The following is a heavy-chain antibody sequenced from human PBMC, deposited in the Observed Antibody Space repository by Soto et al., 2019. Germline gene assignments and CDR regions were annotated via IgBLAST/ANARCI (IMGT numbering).Heavy chain of an antibody. D-gene: IGHD1-26*01. V-gene: IGHV4-4*07. CDR3: ARTVGAAYYFDF. CDR1: GDSMSKYY. J-gene: IGHJ4*02. CDR2: IYTSGST. Sequence: NPSETLSLTCTVSGDSMSKYYWSWIRQPAGKGLEWIGRIYTSGSTNYNPSLKSRVNMSIDTSSNHFSLNLKSVTAADAAVYYCARTVGAAYYFDFWGQGALVTVSS.